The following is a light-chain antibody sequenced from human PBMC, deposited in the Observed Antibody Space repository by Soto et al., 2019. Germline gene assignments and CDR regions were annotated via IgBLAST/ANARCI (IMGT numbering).Light chain of an antibody. CDR2: AAS. CDR3: QQANSFPIT. V-gene: IGKV1-12*01. CDR1: QGISGW. Sequence: DIQMTQSPSSASASVGDRVTITCRASQGISGWLAWYQKKPGKAPNLLIYAASSLQSGVPSRFSGSESGTDFTLTISSLQPEDCAIYFCQQANSFPITFGQGTRLEIK. J-gene: IGKJ5*01.